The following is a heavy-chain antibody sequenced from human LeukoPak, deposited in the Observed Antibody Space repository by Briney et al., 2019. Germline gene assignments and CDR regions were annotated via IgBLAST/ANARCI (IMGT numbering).Heavy chain of an antibody. Sequence: PSETLSLTCTVSGGSISSSSDSWGWIRQPPGKGLEWVSSISSSSSYIYYADSVKGRFTISRDNAKNSLYLQMNSLRAEDTAVYYCARDGYCSSTSCYPVLYYYYGMDVWGQGTTVTVSS. V-gene: IGHV3-21*01. J-gene: IGHJ6*02. CDR3: ARDGYCSSTSCYPVLYYYYGMDV. D-gene: IGHD2-2*01. CDR2: ISSSSSYI. CDR1: GGSISSSSDS.